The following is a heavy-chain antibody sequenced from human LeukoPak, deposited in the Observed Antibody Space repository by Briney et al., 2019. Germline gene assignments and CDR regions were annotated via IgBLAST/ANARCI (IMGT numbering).Heavy chain of an antibody. CDR2: IYPGDSDI. Sequence: GESLKISCKGSGYSFTNYWIGWVRQMPGKGLEWMGIIYPGDSDIRYSPSFQGQVTISVDKTISTAYLQWSSLKASDTAMYYCARQGKAQSFDYWGQGTLVTVSS. CDR1: GYSFTNYW. J-gene: IGHJ4*02. CDR3: ARQGKAQSFDY. D-gene: IGHD3-10*01. V-gene: IGHV5-51*01.